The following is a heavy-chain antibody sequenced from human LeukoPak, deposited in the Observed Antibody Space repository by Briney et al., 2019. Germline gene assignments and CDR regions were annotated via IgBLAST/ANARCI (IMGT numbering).Heavy chain of an antibody. CDR3: LSSSSWYGTVYGMDV. D-gene: IGHD6-13*01. CDR2: ISGSGGST. V-gene: IGHV3-23*01. Sequence: GGSLRLSCAASGFTFSSYAMSWVRQAPGKGLEWVSAISGSGGSTYYANSVKGRFTISRDNSKNTLYLQMNSLRAEDTAVYYCLSSSSWYGTVYGMDVWGQGTTVTVSS. CDR1: GFTFSSYA. J-gene: IGHJ6*02.